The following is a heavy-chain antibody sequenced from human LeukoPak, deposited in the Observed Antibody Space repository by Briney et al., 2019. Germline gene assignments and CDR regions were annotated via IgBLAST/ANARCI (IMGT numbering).Heavy chain of an antibody. Sequence: PGGSLRLSCAASGFTFSSYGMHWVRQAPGKGLEWVAVISYDGSNKYYADSVKGRFTISRDNAKNSLYLQMNSLRAEDTALYYCAKVGAARSYYYGMDVWGQGTTVTVSS. D-gene: IGHD6-6*01. CDR1: GFTFSSYG. CDR2: ISYDGSNK. V-gene: IGHV3-30*18. J-gene: IGHJ6*02. CDR3: AKVGAARSYYYGMDV.